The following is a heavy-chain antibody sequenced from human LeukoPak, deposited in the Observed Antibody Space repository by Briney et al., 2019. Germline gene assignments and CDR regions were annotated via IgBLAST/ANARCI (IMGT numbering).Heavy chain of an antibody. D-gene: IGHD5-24*01. Sequence: SETLSLTCTVSGGSISSDYWSWIRQSAGKGLEWIGRIYASGITTYSSSLKSRLTISVDTSKNQFSLRLTSVTAADTAVYYCARESRTVQMANSMHGHWFDPWGQGTLVTVSS. CDR1: GGSISSDY. J-gene: IGHJ5*02. V-gene: IGHV4-4*07. CDR2: IYASGIT. CDR3: ARESRTVQMANSMHGHWFDP.